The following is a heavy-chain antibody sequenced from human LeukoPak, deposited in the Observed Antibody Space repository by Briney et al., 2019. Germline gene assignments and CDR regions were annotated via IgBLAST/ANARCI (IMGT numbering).Heavy chain of an antibody. V-gene: IGHV3-30*04. CDR1: GFTFSSYA. CDR3: ARSYDSSGYYDY. J-gene: IGHJ4*02. D-gene: IGHD3-22*01. CDR2: ISYDGSNK. Sequence: GGSPRLSCAASGFTFSSYAMHWVRQAPGKGLEWVAVISYDGSNKYYADSVKGRFTISRDNSKNTLYLQMNSLRAEDTAVYYCARSYDSSGYYDYWGQGTLVTVSS.